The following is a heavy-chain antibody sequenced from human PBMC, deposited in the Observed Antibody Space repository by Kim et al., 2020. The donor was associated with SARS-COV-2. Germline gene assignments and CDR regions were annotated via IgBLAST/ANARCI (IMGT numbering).Heavy chain of an antibody. CDR2: ITGSGNTR. CDR3: VKDGLAGEGRRYFDN. J-gene: IGHJ6*01. D-gene: IGHD3-9*01. CDR1: GFGFTVYA. Sequence: GGSLRLSCGASGFGFTVYAVGWVRQPPGRGLEWVSGITGSGNTRYFADSVKGRFTISKDNSNNRAFLHLNSLRVEDTAIYYCVKDGLAGEGRRYFDNWG. V-gene: IGHV3-23*01.